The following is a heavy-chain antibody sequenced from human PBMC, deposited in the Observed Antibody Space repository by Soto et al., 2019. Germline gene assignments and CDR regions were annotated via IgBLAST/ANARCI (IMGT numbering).Heavy chain of an antibody. CDR3: TAGKGLDP. Sequence: SVKVSCKASGGTFSSYAISWVRQAPGQGLEWMGGIIPIFGTANYAQKFQGRVSMTRDTSISTAYMELSSLRSEDTAVYYCTAGKGLDPWGQETQVTVSS. CDR1: GGTFSSYA. J-gene: IGHJ5*02. D-gene: IGHD1-1*01. V-gene: IGHV1-69*05. CDR2: IIPIFGTA.